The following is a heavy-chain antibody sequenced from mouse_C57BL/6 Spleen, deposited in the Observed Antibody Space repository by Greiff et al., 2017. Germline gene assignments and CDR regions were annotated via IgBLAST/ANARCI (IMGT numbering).Heavy chain of an antibody. D-gene: IGHD2-4*01. V-gene: IGHV6-3*01. J-gene: IGHJ2*01. CDR1: GFTFSNYW. CDR3: TLLDYDYFDY. CDR2: IRLKSDNYAT. Sequence: EVQGVESGGGLVQPGGSMKLSCVASGFTFSNYWMNWVRQSPEKGLEWVAQIRLKSDNYATHYAESVKGRFTISRDDSKSSVYLQMNNLRAEDTGIYYCTLLDYDYFDYWGQGTTLTVSS.